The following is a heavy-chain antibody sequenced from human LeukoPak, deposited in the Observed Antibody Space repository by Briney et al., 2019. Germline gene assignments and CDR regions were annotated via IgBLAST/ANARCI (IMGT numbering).Heavy chain of an antibody. J-gene: IGHJ4*02. Sequence: GGSLRLSCAASGFTFSSYAMSWVRQAPGKGLEWVSAISGSGVITYYADSVKGRFTISRDNSKNTLYLQMNSLRAEDTAVYYCAKADGIAAAGVNFDYWGQGTLVTVSS. D-gene: IGHD6-13*01. V-gene: IGHV3-23*01. CDR1: GFTFSSYA. CDR2: ISGSGVIT. CDR3: AKADGIAAAGVNFDY.